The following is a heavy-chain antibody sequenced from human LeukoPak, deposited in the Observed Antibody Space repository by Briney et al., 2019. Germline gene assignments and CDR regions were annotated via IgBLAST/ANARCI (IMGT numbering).Heavy chain of an antibody. CDR1: GFTFSSYS. CDR2: ISSSSSYI. V-gene: IGHV3-21*01. D-gene: IGHD6-19*01. J-gene: IGHJ6*03. CDR3: ARAEYSSGWYPLSPTSSSYYMDV. Sequence: GGSLRLSCAASGFTFSSYSMNWVRQAPGKGLEWVSSISSSSSYIYYADSVKGRFTISRDNAKNSLYLQMNSLRAEDTAVYYCARAEYSSGWYPLSPTSSSYYMDVWGKGTTVTISS.